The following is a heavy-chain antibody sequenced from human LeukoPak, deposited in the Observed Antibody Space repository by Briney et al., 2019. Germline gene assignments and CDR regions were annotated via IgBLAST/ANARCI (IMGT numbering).Heavy chain of an antibody. J-gene: IGHJ4*02. CDR2: ISAYNGNT. D-gene: IGHD6-19*01. CDR1: GYTVTSYG. CDR3: ARDGVGSSGWYTLDY. Sequence: ASVKVSCKASGYTVTSYGISWVRQAPGQGLEWMGWISAYNGNTNYAQKLQGRVTMTTDTSTSTAYMELRSLRSDDTAVYYCARDGVGSSGWYTLDYWGQGTLVTVSS. V-gene: IGHV1-18*01.